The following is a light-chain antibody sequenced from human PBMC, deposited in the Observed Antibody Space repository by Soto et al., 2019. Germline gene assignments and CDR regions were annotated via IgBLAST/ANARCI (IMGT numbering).Light chain of an antibody. CDR2: AAS. CDR3: LQHNSYPLT. Sequence: DIQMTQYPSAMSASVGDRVTSTCRASQDINSYFFWFQQKPGTVPKRMIYAASSLQSGVPSRFSGSRSGTEFTHTISSLQPEDFATYYCLQHNSYPLTFGGGTKVEIK. V-gene: IGKV1-17*03. CDR1: QDINSY. J-gene: IGKJ4*01.